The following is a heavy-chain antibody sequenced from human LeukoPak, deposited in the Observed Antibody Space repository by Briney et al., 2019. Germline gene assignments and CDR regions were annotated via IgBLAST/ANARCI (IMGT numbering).Heavy chain of an antibody. V-gene: IGHV3-7*01. Sequence: GGSLRHSCAASGFTFSRFWMTWVRQAPGKGLEWVANIKQDGSEKYYVDSVKGRFTISRDNAKNSLYLQMNSLRAEDTAVYYCAREGEGYFDYWGQGTLVTVSS. CDR3: AREGEGYFDY. J-gene: IGHJ4*02. CDR2: IKQDGSEK. CDR1: GFTFSRFW. D-gene: IGHD3-16*01.